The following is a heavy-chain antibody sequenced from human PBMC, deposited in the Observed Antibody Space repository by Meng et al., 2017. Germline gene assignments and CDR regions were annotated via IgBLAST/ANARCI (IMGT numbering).Heavy chain of an antibody. J-gene: IGHJ4*02. CDR3: ARGLLSSGWSLFDY. CDR2: INPNSGGT. V-gene: IGHV1-2*02. Sequence: ASVKVSCKASGYTFTGYYMHWVRRAPGQGLEWMGWINPNSGGTNYAQKFQGRVTMTRDTSISTAYMELSRLRSDDTAVYYCARGLLSSGWSLFDYWGQGTLVTVSS. CDR1: GYTFTGYY. D-gene: IGHD6-19*01.